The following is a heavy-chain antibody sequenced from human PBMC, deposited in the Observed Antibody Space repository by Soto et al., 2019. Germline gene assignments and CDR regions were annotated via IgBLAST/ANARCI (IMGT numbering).Heavy chain of an antibody. D-gene: IGHD5-12*01. CDR1: CCSISSYY. Sequence: LSLTCTVSCCSISSYYCSLIRQPPGKGLEWIGYIYYSGSTNYNPSHKSRVTISVDTSKNQFSLKLSSVTAADTAVYYCARVGRDGYNFGCIDYCGLGTLVTSPQ. V-gene: IGHV4-59*01. CDR3: ARVGRDGYNFGCIDY. J-gene: IGHJ4*02. CDR2: IYYSGST.